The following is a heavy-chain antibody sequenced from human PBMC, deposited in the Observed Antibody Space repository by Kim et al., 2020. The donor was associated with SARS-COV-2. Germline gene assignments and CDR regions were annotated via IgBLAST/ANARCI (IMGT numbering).Heavy chain of an antibody. CDR3: ARERESSWFDP. CDR1: GASISSYY. D-gene: IGHD6-6*01. Sequence: SQTLSLACTVSGASISSYYWSWIRQPPGKGLEWIGYIFYSGSTNYNPSLKSRVTISVDTSKNQFSLKLGSVTAADTAVYYCARERESSWFDPWGQGTLVT. CDR2: IFYSGST. V-gene: IGHV4-59*01. J-gene: IGHJ5*02.